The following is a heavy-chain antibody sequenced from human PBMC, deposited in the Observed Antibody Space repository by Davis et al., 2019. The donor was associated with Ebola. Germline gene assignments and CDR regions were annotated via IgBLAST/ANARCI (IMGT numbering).Heavy chain of an antibody. D-gene: IGHD3-10*01. CDR2: IFSNDEK. CDR1: GFSLSNARMG. Sequence: SGPTLVKPTETLTLTCTVSGFSLSNARMGVSWIRQPPGKALEWLAHIFSNDEKSYSTSLKSRLTISKDTSKSQVVLTMTNMDPVDTATYYCAHRLGLGRYYGSGSYFDYWGQGTLVTVSS. J-gene: IGHJ4*02. V-gene: IGHV2-26*01. CDR3: AHRLGLGRYYGSGSYFDY.